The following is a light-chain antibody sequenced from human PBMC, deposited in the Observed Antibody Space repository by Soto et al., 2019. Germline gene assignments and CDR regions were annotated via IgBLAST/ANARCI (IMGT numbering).Light chain of an antibody. J-gene: IGKJ1*01. CDR1: QTISSW. CDR3: QHYNSYSEA. Sequence: DIQMTQSPSTLSGSVGARVTITCRASQTISSWLAWYKQKPGKAPKLLIYKASTLKSGVPSRFSGSGSGTEFTLTISSLKPDDFETYYCQHYNSYSEAFGQGTKVDI. V-gene: IGKV1-5*03. CDR2: KAS.